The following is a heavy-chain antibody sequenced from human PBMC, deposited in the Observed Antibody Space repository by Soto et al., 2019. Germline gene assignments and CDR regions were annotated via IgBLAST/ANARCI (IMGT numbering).Heavy chain of an antibody. CDR2: IMPIFRTP. J-gene: IGHJ6*02. CDR1: GGTFRNSA. V-gene: IGHV1-69*12. D-gene: IGHD1-1*01. CDR3: ARDNDRPQLGGNYYYILDV. Sequence: QVQLEQSGAEVKKPGSSVKVSCKASGGTFRNSAISWGRQAPGQGLEWMGGIMPIFRTPDYAQKFQGRVTITADEATSTAYMELSGLRSDDTAVYFCARDNDRPQLGGNYYYILDVWGHGTTVTVSS.